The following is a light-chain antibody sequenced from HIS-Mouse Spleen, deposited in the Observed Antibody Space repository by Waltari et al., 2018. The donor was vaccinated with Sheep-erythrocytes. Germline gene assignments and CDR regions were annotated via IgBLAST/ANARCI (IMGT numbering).Light chain of an antibody. CDR1: QSVSSY. Sequence: EIVLTQSPATLPLSPGERATLSCRASQSVSSYLAWYQQKPGQAPRLLTYDASNRATGIPARFSGSGSGTDFTLTISSLEPEDFAVYYCQQRSNWPPLTFGGGTKVEIK. V-gene: IGKV3-11*01. CDR3: QQRSNWPPLT. CDR2: DAS. J-gene: IGKJ4*01.